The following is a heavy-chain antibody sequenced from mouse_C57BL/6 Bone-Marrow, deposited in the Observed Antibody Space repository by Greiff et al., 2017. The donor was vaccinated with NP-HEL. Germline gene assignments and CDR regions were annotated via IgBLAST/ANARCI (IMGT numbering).Heavy chain of an antibody. D-gene: IGHD2-3*01. CDR3: VSSCDGYWYFDV. V-gene: IGHV1-7*01. CDR2: INPSSGYT. Sequence: QVQLQQSRAELAKPGASVKLSCKASGYTFTSYWMHWVKQRPGQGLEWIGYINPSSGYTKYNQKFKVKATLTADTSSSTAYMQLSSLTYEDSAVYYCVSSCDGYWYFDVWGTGTTVCVSS. CDR1: GYTFTSYW. J-gene: IGHJ1*03.